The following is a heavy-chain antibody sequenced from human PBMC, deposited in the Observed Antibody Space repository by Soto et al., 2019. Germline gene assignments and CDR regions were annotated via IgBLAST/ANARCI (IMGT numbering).Heavy chain of an antibody. CDR1: GFTFDDYT. V-gene: IGHV3-43*01. CDR3: AKDILSRPKNDFWSGTYGMDV. D-gene: IGHD3-3*01. CDR2: ISWDGGST. Sequence: VGSLRLSCAASGFTFDDYTMHWVRQAPGKGLEWVSLISWDGGSTYYADSVKGRFTISRDNSKNSLYLQMNSLRTEDTALYYCAKDILSRPKNDFWSGTYGMDVWGQGTTVTVSS. J-gene: IGHJ6*02.